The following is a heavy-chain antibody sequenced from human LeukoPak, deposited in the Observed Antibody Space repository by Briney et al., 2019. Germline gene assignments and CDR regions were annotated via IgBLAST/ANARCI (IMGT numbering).Heavy chain of an antibody. CDR3: ATHRGSKGDS. D-gene: IGHD1-26*01. Sequence: ASVKVSCKVSGYTLTELSMHWVRQAPGKGLEWMGGFDPEDGETIYAQKFQGRVTITRDTSISTAYMELSSPRSEDTAVYYCATHRGSKGDSWGQGTLVTVSS. V-gene: IGHV1-24*01. CDR2: FDPEDGET. J-gene: IGHJ4*02. CDR1: GYTLTELS.